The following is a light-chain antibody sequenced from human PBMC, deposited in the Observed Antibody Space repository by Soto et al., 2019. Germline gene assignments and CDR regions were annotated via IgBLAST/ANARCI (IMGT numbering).Light chain of an antibody. CDR1: SIGSKS. J-gene: IGLJ1*01. Sequence: VLTQPPSVSVAPGQTVTITCGGSSIGSKSVHWYQQRPGQAPVLVVYDDSDRRSGIPERFSGSNSGSTATLTITRVEAGDEADYHCQVWDARSEHYVFGPGTKVTVL. CDR2: DDS. CDR3: QVWDARSEHYV. V-gene: IGLV3-21*02.